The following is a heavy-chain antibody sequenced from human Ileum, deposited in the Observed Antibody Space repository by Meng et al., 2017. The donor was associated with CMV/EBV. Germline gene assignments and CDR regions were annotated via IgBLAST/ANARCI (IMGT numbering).Heavy chain of an antibody. CDR2: IFFSGNT. Sequence: QAHLQDSGPGLVEPSKTLALRCTVSGASISSGDYYWSWIRQPPGKGLEWIGYIFFSGNTYYNPSLNNRVIISIDTPRNQFSLKVDSVTAADTAMYYCARFRIAALGNLFDPWGHGTLVTVSS. CDR1: GASISSGDYY. J-gene: IGHJ5*02. D-gene: IGHD6-13*01. CDR3: ARFRIAALGNLFDP. V-gene: IGHV4-30-4*08.